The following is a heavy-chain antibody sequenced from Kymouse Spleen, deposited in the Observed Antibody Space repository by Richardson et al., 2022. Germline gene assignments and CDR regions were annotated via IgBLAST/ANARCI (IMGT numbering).Heavy chain of an antibody. J-gene: IGHJ4*02. CDR2: INHSGST. Sequence: QVQLQQWGAGLLKPSETLSLTCAVYGGSFSGYYWSWIRQPPGKGLEWIGEINHSGSTNYNPSLKSRVTISVDTSKNQFSLKLSSVTAADTAVYYCARSITMVRGVITYYFDYWGQGTLVTVSS. V-gene: IGHV4-34*01. CDR1: GGSFSGYY. D-gene: IGHD3-10*01. CDR3: ARSITMVRGVITYYFDY.